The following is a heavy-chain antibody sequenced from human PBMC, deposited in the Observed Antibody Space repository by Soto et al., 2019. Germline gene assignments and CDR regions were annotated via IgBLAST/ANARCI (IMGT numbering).Heavy chain of an antibody. CDR1: GFTVSNNY. CDR3: AAQRGGGGY. D-gene: IGHD6-25*01. J-gene: IGHJ4*02. Sequence: EVQLVESGGGLIQPGGSLRLSCAVSGFTVSNNYMSWVRQAPGKGLEGVSVIYSGGYTAYGDSVKGRFTISRDNSKNTLSLQRNSRRAHATAVYFGAAQRGGGGYWGQGTLVTVSS. CDR2: IYSGGYT. V-gene: IGHV3-53*01.